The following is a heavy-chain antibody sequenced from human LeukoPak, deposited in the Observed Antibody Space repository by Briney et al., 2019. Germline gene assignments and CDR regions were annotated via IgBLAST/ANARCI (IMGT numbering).Heavy chain of an antibody. V-gene: IGHV3-48*04. CDR2: ISSSGVTI. Sequence: GGSLRLSCAASGFTFSPYSVNWVRQAPGKGLEWISYISSSGVTIYYADSVKGRFTISRDNAKNSVYLQLNSLRAEDTAVYYCARDLSEYSSSWYVFYYYYGMDVWGQGTTVTVSS. CDR1: GFTFSPYS. CDR3: ARDLSEYSSSWYVFYYYYGMDV. J-gene: IGHJ6*02. D-gene: IGHD6-13*01.